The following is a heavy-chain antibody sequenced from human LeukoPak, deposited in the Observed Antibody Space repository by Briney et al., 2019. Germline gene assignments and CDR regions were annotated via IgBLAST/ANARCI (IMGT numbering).Heavy chain of an antibody. Sequence: GGSLRLSCAASGFTVSSNYMSWVRQAPGKGLEWVSVIYSGGSTYYADSVKGRFTISRHNSKNTLYLQMNSLRAEDTAVYYCARSLSVPYYYYYYGMDVWGQGTTVTVSS. CDR1: GFTVSSNY. J-gene: IGHJ6*02. V-gene: IGHV3-53*04. CDR2: IYSGGST. CDR3: ARSLSVPYYYYYYGMDV.